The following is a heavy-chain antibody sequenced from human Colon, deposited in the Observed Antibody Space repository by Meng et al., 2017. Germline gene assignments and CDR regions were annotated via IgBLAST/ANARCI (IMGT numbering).Heavy chain of an antibody. J-gene: IGHJ3*02. CDR3: ARGLAFAYSSGWLDAFDI. CDR2: IIPIFGTA. D-gene: IGHD6-19*01. V-gene: IGHV1-69*06. CDR1: GGTFSSYA. Sequence: SVKVSCKASGGTFSSYAISWVRQAPGQGLEWMGGIIPIFGTANYAQKFQGRVTITADKSTSTAYMELSSLRSEDTAVYYRARGLAFAYSSGWLDAFDIWGQGTMVTVSS.